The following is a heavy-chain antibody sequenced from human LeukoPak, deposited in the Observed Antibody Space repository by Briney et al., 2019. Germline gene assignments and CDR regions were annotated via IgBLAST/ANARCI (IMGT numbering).Heavy chain of an antibody. CDR3: TRHDHDFWSGYYESRGKTNYYYMDV. J-gene: IGHJ6*03. CDR2: IRSKANSCAT. CDR1: GFTFSGSA. D-gene: IGHD3-3*01. Sequence: GGYLSLSCAASGFTFSGSAMHWVRQASGKGREWVGRIRSKANSCATAYAASVKGRFTISRDDSKNTAYLQMNSLKTEDTAVYYCTRHDHDFWSGYYESRGKTNYYYMDVWGKGTTVTVSS. V-gene: IGHV3-73*01.